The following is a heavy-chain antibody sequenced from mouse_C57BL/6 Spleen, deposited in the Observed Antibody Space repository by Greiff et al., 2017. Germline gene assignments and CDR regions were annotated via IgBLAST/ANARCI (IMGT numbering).Heavy chain of an antibody. CDR1: GFNIKDDY. J-gene: IGHJ4*01. CDR3: TMGYYGSRYAMDY. D-gene: IGHD1-1*01. Sequence: VQLQQSGAELVRPGASVKLSCTASGFNIKDDYMHWVKQRPEQGLEWIGWIDPENGDTEYASKFQGKATITADTSSNTAYLQLSSLTSEDTAVYYCTMGYYGSRYAMDYWGQGTSVTVSS. V-gene: IGHV14-4*01. CDR2: IDPENGDT.